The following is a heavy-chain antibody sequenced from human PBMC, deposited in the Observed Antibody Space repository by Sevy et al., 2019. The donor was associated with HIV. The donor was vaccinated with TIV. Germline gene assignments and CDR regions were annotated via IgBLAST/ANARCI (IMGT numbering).Heavy chain of an antibody. J-gene: IGHJ6*02. CDR1: GFTFGTYT. Sequence: GGSLRLSCAASGFTFGTYTMNWVRQAPGKGLEWVSAFSGSGGSTYYTDSVKGRFTISRDNSKTTLYLQMNSLRAEDTAVYYCAKGDTSFYGMDVWGQGTTVTVSS. CDR3: AKGDTSFYGMDV. V-gene: IGHV3-23*01. CDR2: FSGSGGST. D-gene: IGHD5-18*01.